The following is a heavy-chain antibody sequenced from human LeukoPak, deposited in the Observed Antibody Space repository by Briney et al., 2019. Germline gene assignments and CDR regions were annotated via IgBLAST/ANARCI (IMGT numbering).Heavy chain of an antibody. J-gene: IGHJ6*03. CDR2: INHSGST. CDR3: ARCRDKYGDYYYYMDV. V-gene: IGHV4-34*01. Sequence: SETLSLTCAVYGGSFSGYYWSWIRQPPGKGLEWIGEINHSGSTNYNPSLKSRVTMSVDTSKNQFSLKLSSVTAADTAVYYCARCRDKYGDYYYYMDVWGKGTTVTISS. D-gene: IGHD3-10*01. CDR1: GGSFSGYY.